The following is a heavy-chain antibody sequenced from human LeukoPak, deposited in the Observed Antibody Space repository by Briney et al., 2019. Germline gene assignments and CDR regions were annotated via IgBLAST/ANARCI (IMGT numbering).Heavy chain of an antibody. J-gene: IGHJ5*02. D-gene: IGHD2-15*01. Sequence: PGGSLRLSCAASGFTFSTYAMGWVRQAPGKGLEWVSTVTGTGAGTYYADSVKGRFTISRDNSKNTLYLQLKSPRAEDTAVYYCSKGKGVATVDWFDPWGQGTLVTVSS. CDR2: VTGTGAGT. CDR1: GFTFSTYA. CDR3: SKGKGVATVDWFDP. V-gene: IGHV3-23*01.